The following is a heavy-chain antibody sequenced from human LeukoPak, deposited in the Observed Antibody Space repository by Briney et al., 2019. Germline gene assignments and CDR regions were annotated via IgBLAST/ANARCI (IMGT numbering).Heavy chain of an antibody. Sequence: SETLSLTCTVPAGSISSYYWSWIRQPPGKGLEWIGYIYYSGSTNSNPSLKSRVTISLDTSKNQFSLKLTSVTAADTAVYYGARRAYGSGSYPFDPWGQGTLVTVSS. CDR1: AGSISSYY. CDR2: IYYSGST. D-gene: IGHD3-10*01. CDR3: ARRAYGSGSYPFDP. V-gene: IGHV4-59*08. J-gene: IGHJ5*02.